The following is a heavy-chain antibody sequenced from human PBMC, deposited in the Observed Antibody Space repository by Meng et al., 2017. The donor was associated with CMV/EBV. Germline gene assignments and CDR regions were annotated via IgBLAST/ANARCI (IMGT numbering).Heavy chain of an antibody. CDR3: AKDQDIVATGGAFDY. CDR1: GFTFDDYT. D-gene: IGHD5-12*01. V-gene: IGHV3-43*01. Sequence: GESLKISCAASGFTFDDYTMHWVRQAPGKGLEWVSLIRWDGGSTYYADSVKGRFTISRDNSKNSLYLQMNSLRTEDTALYYCAKDQDIVATGGAFDYWGQGTLVTVSS. CDR2: IRWDGGST. J-gene: IGHJ4*02.